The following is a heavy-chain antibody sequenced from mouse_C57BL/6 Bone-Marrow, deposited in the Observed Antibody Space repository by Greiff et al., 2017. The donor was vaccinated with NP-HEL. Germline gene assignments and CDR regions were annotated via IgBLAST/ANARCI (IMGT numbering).Heavy chain of an antibody. V-gene: IGHV6-3*01. CDR3: SNSPWFAY. CDR2: IRLKSDNYAT. Sequence: DVKLQESGGGLVQPGGSMKLSCVASGFTFSNYWMNWVRQSPEKGLEWVAQIRLKSDNYATHYAESVKGRFTISRDDSKSSVYLQMNNLRAEDTGIYYCSNSPWFAYWGQGTLVTVSA. CDR1: GFTFSNYW. D-gene: IGHD4-1*01. J-gene: IGHJ3*01.